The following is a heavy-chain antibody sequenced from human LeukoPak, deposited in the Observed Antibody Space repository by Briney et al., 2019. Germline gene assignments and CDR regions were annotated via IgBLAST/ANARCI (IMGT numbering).Heavy chain of an antibody. CDR1: GGSISSYY. V-gene: IGHV4-4*07. D-gene: IGHD2-15*01. CDR2: IYTSGST. CDR3: ARMSRSGGSCYSADY. Sequence: SETLSLTCTVSGGSISSYYWSWIRQPAGKGLEWIGRIYTSGSTNYNPSLKSRVTMSVDTSKNQFSLKLSSVTAADTAVYYCARMSRSGGSCYSADYWGQGTLVTVSS. J-gene: IGHJ4*02.